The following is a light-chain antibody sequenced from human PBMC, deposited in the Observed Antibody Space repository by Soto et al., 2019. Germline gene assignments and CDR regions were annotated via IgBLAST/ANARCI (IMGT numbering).Light chain of an antibody. CDR2: VAS. Sequence: DIQMTQSPSSLPASVGDRVTITCRASQSISIYLNWYQQKPGKAPNLLIYVASSLQSGVPSRFSGSGFGTEFSLTISSLQPDDFGSYYCQHMRTFGQGTKVDIK. J-gene: IGKJ1*01. CDR1: QSISIY. V-gene: IGKV1-39*01. CDR3: QHMRT.